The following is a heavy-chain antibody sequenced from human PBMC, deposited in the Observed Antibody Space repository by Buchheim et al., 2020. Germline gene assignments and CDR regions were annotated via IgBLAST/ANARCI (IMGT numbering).Heavy chain of an antibody. V-gene: IGHV5-51*01. Sequence: EVQLVQSGAEVKKPGESLKISCKGSGYRFTNYWIGWVRQMPGKGLEYLGIIYPGDSDTRYSPSFQGRVPISADKSIGPASPQWASLKASDTATYYCARRPAAAGVISAFDFWGQGIL. D-gene: IGHD6-13*01. CDR1: GYRFTNYW. CDR3: ARRPAAAGVISAFDF. CDR2: IYPGDSDT. J-gene: IGHJ4*02.